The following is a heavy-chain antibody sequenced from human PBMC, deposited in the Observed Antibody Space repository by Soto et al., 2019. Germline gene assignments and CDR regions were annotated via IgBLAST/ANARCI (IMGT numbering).Heavy chain of an antibody. CDR1: GGTFSSYT. D-gene: IGHD1-26*01. Sequence: QVQLVQSGAEVKKPGSSVKVSCKASGGTFSSYTISWVRQAPGQGLEWMGRIIPILGIANYAQKFQGRVTITADKSTSTAYMELRSLRSDDTAVYDCASRSGTYPYYFDYWGQGTLVTVSS. CDR2: IIPILGIA. CDR3: ASRSGTYPYYFDY. J-gene: IGHJ4*02. V-gene: IGHV1-69*02.